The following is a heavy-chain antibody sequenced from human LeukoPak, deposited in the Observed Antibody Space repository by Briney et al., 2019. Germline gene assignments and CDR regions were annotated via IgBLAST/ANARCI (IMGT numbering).Heavy chain of an antibody. J-gene: IGHJ5*02. Sequence: PGGSLRLSCSASGFTFSSYAMSWVRQAPGKGLEWVSTMTGTGGTTYYADSVKGRFTISRDNSKNTLYLHMNSLRAEDTAVYYCAAGIVVRRGWFDPWGQGTLVTVSS. D-gene: IGHD2-15*01. V-gene: IGHV3-23*01. CDR2: MTGTGGTT. CDR3: AAGIVVRRGWFDP. CDR1: GFTFSSYA.